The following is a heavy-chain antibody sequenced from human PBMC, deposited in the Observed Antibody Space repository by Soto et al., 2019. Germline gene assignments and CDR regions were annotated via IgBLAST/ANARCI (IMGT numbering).Heavy chain of an antibody. D-gene: IGHD1-1*01. CDR2: ISWDGLAQ. Sequence: VQLVESGGGVVQPGRSLRLLCEASGFPFSRYGMHWVRQAPGMGLEWVAVISWDGLAQYYGDSVRGRFTISRDNSQSTLYLQMNSLRTEDTAINYCAKETIQVGGPNYFDYWGQGVLVTVSS. J-gene: IGHJ4*02. CDR3: AKETIQVGGPNYFDY. V-gene: IGHV3-30*18. CDR1: GFPFSRYG.